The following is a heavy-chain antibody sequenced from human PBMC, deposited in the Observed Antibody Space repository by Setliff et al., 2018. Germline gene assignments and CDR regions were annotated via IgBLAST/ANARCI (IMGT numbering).Heavy chain of an antibody. V-gene: IGHV3-7*01. CDR3: FGAGTCSY. Sequence: PGESLKISCAASGFSFSNYWMHWVRQAPGKGLEWLASINPHGSEKYYADSVKGRFTISRDNAKNSLSLQMNNLRTEDTAVYYCFGAGTCSYWGQGTLVTVSS. CDR2: INPHGSEK. J-gene: IGHJ4*02. CDR1: GFSFSNYW. D-gene: IGHD3-10*01.